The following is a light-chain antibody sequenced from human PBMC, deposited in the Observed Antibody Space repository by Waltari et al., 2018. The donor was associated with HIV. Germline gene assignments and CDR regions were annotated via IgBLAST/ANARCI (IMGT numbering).Light chain of an antibody. CDR2: GSS. CDR3: HQSQAIPAT. CDR1: QNINRY. J-gene: IGKJ2*01. Sequence: DIQMTQSPSSLSASVGDRVTITCRANQNINRYLNWYRQKPGKAPTLLIFGSSTLQSGVPSRFSASGSGIDFILTITGVQHEDFATYFCHQSQAIPATFGQGTK. V-gene: IGKV1-39*01.